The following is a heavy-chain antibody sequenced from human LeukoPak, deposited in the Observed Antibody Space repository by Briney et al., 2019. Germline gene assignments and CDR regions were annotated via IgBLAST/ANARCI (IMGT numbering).Heavy chain of an antibody. D-gene: IGHD6-13*01. CDR1: GFTVSSSY. V-gene: IGHV3-66*01. CDR3: ARGFVQTGYSSSSYVH. J-gene: IGHJ4*02. CDR2: MFASGST. Sequence: GGSLRLSCAASGFTVSSSYMSWVRQAPGKGLEWVSVMFASGSTYYADSVKGRFTFSRDIFRNTLYLQLNSLRVEDTALYYCARGFVQTGYSSSSYVHWGQGTLVTVSS.